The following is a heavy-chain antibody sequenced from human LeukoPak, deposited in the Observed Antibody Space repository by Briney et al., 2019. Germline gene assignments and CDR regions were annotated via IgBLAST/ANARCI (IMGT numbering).Heavy chain of an antibody. CDR3: AKPDGAYNWFDP. J-gene: IGHJ5*02. D-gene: IGHD3-16*01. Sequence: PGGSLRLSCAASGFTFSSYGMHWVRQAPGKGLEWVAVISYDGSNKYYADSVKGRFTISRDNSKNTLYLQMNSLRAEDTAVYYCAKPDGAYNWFDPWGQGTLVTVSS. CDR1: GFTFSSYG. CDR2: ISYDGSNK. V-gene: IGHV3-30*18.